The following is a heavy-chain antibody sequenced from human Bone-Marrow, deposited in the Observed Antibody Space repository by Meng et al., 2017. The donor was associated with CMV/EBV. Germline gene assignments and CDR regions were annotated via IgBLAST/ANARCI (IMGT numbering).Heavy chain of an antibody. CDR3: AREICSSTGRGAFDI. Sequence: GGSLRLSCAASGFTFSSYSMNWVRQAPGKGLEWVSSISSSSSYIYYADSVKGRFTISRGNAKNSLYLQMNSLRAEDTAVYYCAREICSSTGRGAFDIWGQGTMVTVSS. CDR2: ISSSSSYI. V-gene: IGHV3-21*01. CDR1: GFTFSSYS. J-gene: IGHJ3*02. D-gene: IGHD2-2*01.